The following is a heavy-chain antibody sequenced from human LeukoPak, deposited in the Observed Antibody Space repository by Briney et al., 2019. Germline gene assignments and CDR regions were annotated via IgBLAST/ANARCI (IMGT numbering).Heavy chain of an antibody. Sequence: SETLSLTCAVSGYPISNSNYWGWIRQPPGKGLEWIGHIYYSGSIYYNPSLKSRVTMSVDTSKNQFSLKLSSVTAVDTAVYYCARKATTGPTKAAFDIWGQGTMVTVSS. CDR1: GYPISNSNY. CDR2: IYYSGSI. J-gene: IGHJ3*02. D-gene: IGHD4-17*01. CDR3: ARKATTGPTKAAFDI. V-gene: IGHV4-28*05.